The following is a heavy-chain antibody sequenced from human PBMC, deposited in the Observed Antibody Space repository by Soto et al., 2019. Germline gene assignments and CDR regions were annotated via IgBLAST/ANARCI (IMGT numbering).Heavy chain of an antibody. CDR2: ISSSGSTI. V-gene: IGHV3-11*01. CDR3: ARGCSTSCYVSRTFDY. D-gene: IGHD2-2*01. J-gene: IGHJ4*02. Sequence: PGGSLRLSCAASGFTFSDYYMSWIRQAPGKGLERVSYISSSGSTIYYADSVKGRFTISRDNAKNSLYLQMNSLRAEDTAVYYCARGCSTSCYVSRTFDYWGQGTLVTVSS. CDR1: GFTFSDYY.